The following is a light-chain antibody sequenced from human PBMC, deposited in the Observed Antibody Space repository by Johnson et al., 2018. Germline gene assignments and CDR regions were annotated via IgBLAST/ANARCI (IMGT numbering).Light chain of an antibody. J-gene: IGLJ1*01. Sequence: QSVLTQPPSVSAAPGQKVTISCSGSSSNIGNNYVSWYQQLPGTAPKLLIYENNKRPSGIPDRSSGSKFGPSATPSITGLQTGDEADYYCGTWDSRLSARNVFGTGTKVTVL. CDR1: SSNIGNNY. CDR3: GTWDSRLSARNV. CDR2: ENN. V-gene: IGLV1-51*02.